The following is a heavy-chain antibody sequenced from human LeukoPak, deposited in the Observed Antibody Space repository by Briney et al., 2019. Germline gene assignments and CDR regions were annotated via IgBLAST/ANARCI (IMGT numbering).Heavy chain of an antibody. CDR2: IIPIFGTA. D-gene: IGHD3-3*01. CDR1: GGTFSSYA. Sequence: SVKVSCKASGGTFSSYAISWVRQAPGQGLEWMGGIIPIFGTANYAQKFQGRVTITTGESTSTAYMELSSLRSEDTAVYYCARSPSQYYDFWSGYQQWDYWGQGTLVTVSS. J-gene: IGHJ4*02. V-gene: IGHV1-69*05. CDR3: ARSPSQYYDFWSGYQQWDY.